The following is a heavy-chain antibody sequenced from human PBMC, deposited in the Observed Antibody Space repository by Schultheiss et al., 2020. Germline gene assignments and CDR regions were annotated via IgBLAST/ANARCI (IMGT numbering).Heavy chain of an antibody. CDR2: ISSSSSYI. CDR1: GFTVSSNY. J-gene: IGHJ6*02. D-gene: IGHD4-17*01. V-gene: IGHV3-21*01. Sequence: GGSLRLSCAASGFTVSSNYMSWVRQAPGKGLEWVSSISSSSSYIYYADSVKGRFTISRDNSKNTLYLQMNSLRAEDTAVYYCARNYGDYAQYYYYGMDVWGQGTTVTVSS. CDR3: ARNYGDYAQYYYYGMDV.